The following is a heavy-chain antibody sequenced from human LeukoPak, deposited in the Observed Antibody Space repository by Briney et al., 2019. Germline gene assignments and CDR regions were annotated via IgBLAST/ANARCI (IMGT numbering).Heavy chain of an antibody. CDR3: ARAEGELLIDY. V-gene: IGHV1-8*03. CDR2: MNPNSGNT. J-gene: IGHJ4*02. D-gene: IGHD1-26*01. CDR1: GYTFTSYD. Sequence: ASVKVSCKASGYTFTSYDINWVRQATGQGLEWMGWMNPNSGNTGYAQKFQGRVTIARNTSISTAYMELSSLRSEDTAVYYCARAEGELLIDYWGQGTLVTVSS.